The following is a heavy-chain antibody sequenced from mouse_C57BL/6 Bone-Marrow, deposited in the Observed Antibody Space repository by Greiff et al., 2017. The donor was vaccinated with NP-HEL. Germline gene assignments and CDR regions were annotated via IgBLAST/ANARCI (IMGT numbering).Heavy chain of an antibody. Sequence: QVQLQQSGPELVKPGASVKLSCKASGYTFTSYDINWVKQRPGQGLEWIGWIYPRDGSTKYNEKFKGKATLTVDTSSSTAYMELHSLTSEDSAVYFCARVILYYGSPSFAYWGQGTLVTVSA. CDR3: ARVILYYGSPSFAY. D-gene: IGHD1-1*01. CDR1: GYTFTSYD. CDR2: IYPRDGST. J-gene: IGHJ3*01. V-gene: IGHV1-85*01.